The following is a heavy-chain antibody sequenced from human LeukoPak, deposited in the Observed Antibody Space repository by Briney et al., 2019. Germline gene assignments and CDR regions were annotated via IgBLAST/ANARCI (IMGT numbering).Heavy chain of an antibody. J-gene: IGHJ3*02. D-gene: IGHD1-26*01. CDR3: AKDFGIMGAPRAFDI. Sequence: ADSVKGRFTISRDNSKNTLYLQMNSLRAEDTAVYYCAKDFGIMGAPRAFDIWGQGTMVTVSS. V-gene: IGHV3-23*01.